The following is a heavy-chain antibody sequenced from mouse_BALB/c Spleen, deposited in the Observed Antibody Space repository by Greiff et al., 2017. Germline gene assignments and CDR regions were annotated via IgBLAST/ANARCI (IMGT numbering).Heavy chain of an antibody. CDR1: GFSLTSYG. J-gene: IGHJ3*01. V-gene: IGHV2-4-1*01. CDR3: ARSGDSSGYGFAY. D-gene: IGHD3-2*01. Sequence: VKLQESGPGLVQPSQSLSITCTVSGFSLTSYGVHWVRQSPGKGLEWLGVIWSGGSTDYNSALKSRLSISKDNSKSQVFLKMNSLQTDDTAMYYCARSGDSSGYGFAYWGQGTLVTVSA. CDR2: IWSGGST.